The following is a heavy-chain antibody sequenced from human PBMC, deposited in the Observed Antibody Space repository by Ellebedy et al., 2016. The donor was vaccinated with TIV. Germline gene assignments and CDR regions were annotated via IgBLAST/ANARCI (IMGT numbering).Heavy chain of an antibody. D-gene: IGHD5-24*01. CDR1: GVTVSSHG. CDR3: ATTQMGNGYNEVYFGH. V-gene: IGHV3-30*03. J-gene: IGHJ4*02. Sequence: GGSLRLSCEVSGVTVSSHGMHRVRQAPGMGLEWVAVISHDGSDRIYSDSVRGRFTISRDISKNTLDLQMDSLRAEDTAMYYCATTQMGNGYNEVYFGHWGQGTLVTVSS. CDR2: ISHDGSDR.